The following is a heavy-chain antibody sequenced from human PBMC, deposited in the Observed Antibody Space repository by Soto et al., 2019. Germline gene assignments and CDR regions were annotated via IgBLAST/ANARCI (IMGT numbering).Heavy chain of an antibody. V-gene: IGHV4-39*07. CDR3: ARGPGIVATTWSY. D-gene: IGHD5-12*01. Sequence: PSETLSLTRTVSGGSISSSSFHWGWIRQPPGKGLEWIGEINHSGSTNYNPSLKSRVTISVDTSKNQFSLKLSSVTAADTAVYYCARGPGIVATTWSYWGQGTLVTVS. J-gene: IGHJ4*02. CDR2: INHSGST. CDR1: GGSISSSSFH.